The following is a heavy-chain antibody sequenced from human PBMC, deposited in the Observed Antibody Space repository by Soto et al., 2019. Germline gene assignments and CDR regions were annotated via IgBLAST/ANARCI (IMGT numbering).Heavy chain of an antibody. D-gene: IGHD2-2*01. V-gene: IGHV1-18*01. CDR2: ISAYNGNT. CDR3: ARDRYCSSTSCYSQTDWFDP. CDR1: GYTFSIYG. J-gene: IGHJ5*02. Sequence: QVQLVQSGPEVKNPGASVKVSCKASGYTFSIYGISWVRQAPGQGLEWMGWISAYNGNTNYAQNLQGRVTMTTDTSXXTXYXXLRSLRSDDTAVYYCARDRYCSSTSCYSQTDWFDPWGQGTLVTVSS.